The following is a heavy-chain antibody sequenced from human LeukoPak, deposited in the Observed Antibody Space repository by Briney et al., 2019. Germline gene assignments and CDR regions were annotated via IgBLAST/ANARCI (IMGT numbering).Heavy chain of an antibody. CDR3: ARDPGYYFDY. CDR2: IYHSGST. CDR1: GYSISSGYY. D-gene: IGHD3-10*01. J-gene: IGHJ4*02. V-gene: IGHV4-38-2*02. Sequence: SETLSLTCTVSGYSISSGYYWGWIRQPPGKGLEWIGSIYHSGSTYYNPSLKSRVTISVDTSKNQFPLKLSSVTAADTAVYYCARDPGYYFDYWGQGTLVTVSS.